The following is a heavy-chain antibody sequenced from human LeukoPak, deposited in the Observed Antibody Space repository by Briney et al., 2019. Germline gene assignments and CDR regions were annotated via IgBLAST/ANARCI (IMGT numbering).Heavy chain of an antibody. J-gene: IGHJ5*02. CDR3: ARQSPNSDWFDP. Sequence: PSETLSLTCTVSGGSISSGDYYWSWIRQPPGKGLEWIGDIYYSGSTYYNPSLKSRVTISVDTSKNQLSLKLSSVTAADTAVYYCARQSPNSDWFDPWGQGTLVTVSS. CDR1: GGSISSGDYY. CDR2: IYYSGST. V-gene: IGHV4-30-4*08. D-gene: IGHD5-24*01.